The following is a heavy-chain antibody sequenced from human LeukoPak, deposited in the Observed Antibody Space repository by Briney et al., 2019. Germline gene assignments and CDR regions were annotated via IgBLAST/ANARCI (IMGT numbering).Heavy chain of an antibody. CDR1: GGTLSSYA. V-gene: IGHV1-69*13. CDR3: ARGVLDYDSTNGGGYFDY. D-gene: IGHD3-22*01. Sequence: EASVKVSCKASGGTLSSYAISWVRQAPGQGLEWMGGIIPIFGTANYAQKFQGRVTITADESTSTAYMELSSLRSEDTAVYYCARGVLDYDSTNGGGYFDYWGQGTLVTVSS. CDR2: IIPIFGTA. J-gene: IGHJ4*02.